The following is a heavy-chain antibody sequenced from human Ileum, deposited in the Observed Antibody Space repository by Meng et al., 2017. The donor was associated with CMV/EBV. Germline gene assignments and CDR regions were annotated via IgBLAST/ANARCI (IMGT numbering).Heavy chain of an antibody. CDR3: SRGADAYKSGRS. V-gene: IGHV4-34*01. D-gene: IGHD5-24*01. CDR2: IHPSGST. CDR1: GGSFSNYY. J-gene: IGHJ5*02. Sequence: QGQRRQWGAGLLKPSETLSLTCGVYGGSFSNYYWSWIRQSPGKGLEWIGEIHPSGSTYYNPSLNSRVTMSVDTSKNQFSLNLRSVTAADTAVYYCSRGADAYKSGRSWGQGTLVTVSS.